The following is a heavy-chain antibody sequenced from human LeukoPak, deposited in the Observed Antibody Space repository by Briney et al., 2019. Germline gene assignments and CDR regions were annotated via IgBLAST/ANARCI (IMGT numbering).Heavy chain of an antibody. CDR1: GGSINSYY. CDR3: ARVGLGSSWGAFDI. J-gene: IGHJ3*02. Sequence: PSETLSLTCTVSGGSINSYYWSWIRQPPGKGLECIGYVFYSGSTNYNPSLKSRVTISVDTSKNEFSLRLSSVTAADTAVYYCARVGLGSSWGAFDIWGQGTMVTVSS. CDR2: VFYSGST. D-gene: IGHD6-13*01. V-gene: IGHV4-59*01.